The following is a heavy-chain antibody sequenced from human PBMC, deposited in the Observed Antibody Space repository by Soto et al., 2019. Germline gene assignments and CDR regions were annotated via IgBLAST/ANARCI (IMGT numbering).Heavy chain of an antibody. V-gene: IGHV5-51*01. CDR2: IYPGDSDT. CDR1: GYSFTSYW. Sequence: PGESLKISCKGSGYSFTSYWIGWVRQMPGKGLEWMGIIYPGDSDTRYSPSFQGQVTISADKSISTAYLQWSSLKASDTAMYYCARSISIDYYGMDVWGQGTTVTVSS. D-gene: IGHD6-6*01. CDR3: ARSISIDYYGMDV. J-gene: IGHJ6*02.